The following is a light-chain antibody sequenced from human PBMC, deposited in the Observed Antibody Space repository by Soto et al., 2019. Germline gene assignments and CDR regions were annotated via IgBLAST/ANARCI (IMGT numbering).Light chain of an antibody. CDR2: EVS. CDR1: SSDVGSYSL. Sequence: QSALTQPASVSGSPGQSITISCTGTSSDVGSYSLVSWYQQHPGKAPKLMIYEVSKRPSGVSNRFSGSKSGNTASLTISGLQAEDEADYYCCSYAGSTWVFGGGTKVTVL. V-gene: IGLV2-23*02. J-gene: IGLJ3*02. CDR3: CSYAGSTWV.